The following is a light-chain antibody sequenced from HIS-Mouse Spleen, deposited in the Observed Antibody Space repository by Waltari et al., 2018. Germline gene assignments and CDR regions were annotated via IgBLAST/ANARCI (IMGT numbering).Light chain of an antibody. V-gene: IGLV1-51*01. CDR3: GTWDSSLSAGV. CDR2: DNN. Sequence: QSVLTQPPSVSAAPGQKVTISCSGSSSNIANNYVSWYQQLPGPAPKLLIYDNNKRPSGIPDRFSGSKSGTSATLGITGLQTGDEADYYCGTWDSSLSAGVFGGGTKLTVL. CDR1: SSNIANNY. J-gene: IGLJ2*01.